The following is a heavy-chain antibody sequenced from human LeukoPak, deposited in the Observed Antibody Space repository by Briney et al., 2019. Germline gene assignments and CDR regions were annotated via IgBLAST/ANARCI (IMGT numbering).Heavy chain of an antibody. CDR2: TYYRSKWYN. Sequence: SQTASLTCAISGDSVSGNSTAYNWIRQSPSRGLEWLGRTYYRSKWYNDYAVSVKSRIIINPDTSKNQLSLQLKSVTPEDTAVYYCARGGQGDGYSADEAFDFWGQGTMVTVSS. CDR1: GDSVSGNSTA. J-gene: IGHJ3*01. CDR3: ARGGQGDGYSADEAFDF. V-gene: IGHV6-1*01. D-gene: IGHD5-24*01.